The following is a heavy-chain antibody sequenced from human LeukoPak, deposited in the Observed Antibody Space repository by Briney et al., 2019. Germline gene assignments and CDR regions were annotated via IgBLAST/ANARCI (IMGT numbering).Heavy chain of an antibody. CDR1: GGTFSSYA. J-gene: IGHJ6*03. Sequence: SVKVSCKASGGTFSSYAISWVRQAPGQGLEWMGGIIPIFGTANYAQKFQGRVTITTDESTSTADMELSSLRSEDTAVYYCARGDRGEAYYYYMDVWGKGTTVTVSS. CDR3: ARGDRGEAYYYYMDV. CDR2: IIPIFGTA. V-gene: IGHV1-69*05. D-gene: IGHD3-10*01.